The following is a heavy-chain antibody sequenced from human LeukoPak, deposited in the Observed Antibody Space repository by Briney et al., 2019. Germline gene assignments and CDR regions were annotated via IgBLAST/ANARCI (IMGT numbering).Heavy chain of an antibody. CDR3: TRDPRPTGGIKLAAAWWHGYFDY. V-gene: IGHV3-53*01. D-gene: IGHD6-13*01. Sequence: HPGGSLRLSCAASELTLSSNYMGWLPQGPGRGLEWVSFIYSGGRTYYADSVRGRFIISRDNAKNSLFLQMNSLRAEDTAVYYCTRDPRPTGGIKLAAAWWHGYFDYWGQGTLVTVSS. J-gene: IGHJ4*02. CDR2: IYSGGRT. CDR1: ELTLSSNY.